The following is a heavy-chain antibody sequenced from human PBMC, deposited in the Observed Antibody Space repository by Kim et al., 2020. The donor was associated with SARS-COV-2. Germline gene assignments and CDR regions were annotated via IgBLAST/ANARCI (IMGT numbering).Heavy chain of an antibody. Sequence: GGSLRLSCAASGFTFSNYSMHWVRQAPGKGLEWVAVISYDGSNKYYADSVKGRFTISRDNSKNTLYLQMNSLRAEDTAVYYCARDSNLVDTAMVMLDYWGEGTLVTVSS. CDR1: GFTFSNYS. V-gene: IGHV3-30*04. CDR3: ARDSNLVDTAMVMLDY. D-gene: IGHD5-18*01. CDR2: ISYDGSNK. J-gene: IGHJ4*02.